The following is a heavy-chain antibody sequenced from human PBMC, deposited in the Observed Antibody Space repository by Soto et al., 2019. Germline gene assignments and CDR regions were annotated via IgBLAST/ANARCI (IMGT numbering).Heavy chain of an antibody. Sequence: QVQLVQSGAEVKNPGSSVRVSCKASGGTFSSYTLNWVRQAPGQGLEWMGRIIPILSMSTYAQKFQGRVPXXXDXXTTTAYMTLSSLRSADTAIYYCARSYGSGSRPFDYWGQGTLVTVSS. CDR2: IIPILSMS. CDR1: GGTFSSYT. J-gene: IGHJ4*02. CDR3: ARSYGSGSRPFDY. V-gene: IGHV1-69*02. D-gene: IGHD3-10*01.